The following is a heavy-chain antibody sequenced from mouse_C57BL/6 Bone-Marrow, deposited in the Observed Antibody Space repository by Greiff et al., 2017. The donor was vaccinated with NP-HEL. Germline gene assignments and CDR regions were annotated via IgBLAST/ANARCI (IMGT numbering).Heavy chain of an antibody. J-gene: IGHJ3*01. CDR3: ATWPAWFAY. Sequence: VQLQQSGAELVRPGASVKLSCTASGFNIKDDYMHWVKQRPEQGLEWIGWIDPENGDTEYASKFQGKATITADTTSNTAYLQLSSLTSEDTAVYYCATWPAWFAYWGQGTMLTVSA. CDR1: GFNIKDDY. CDR2: IDPENGDT. V-gene: IGHV14-4*01.